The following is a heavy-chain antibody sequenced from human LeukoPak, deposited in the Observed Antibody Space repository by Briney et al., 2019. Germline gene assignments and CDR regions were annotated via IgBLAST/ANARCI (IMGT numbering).Heavy chain of an antibody. CDR2: INPNSGGT. D-gene: IGHD6-19*01. J-gene: IGHJ4*02. Sequence: ASVKLSCKASGYTFTSYGISWVRQAPGQGLEWIGWINPNSGGTNYAEKVQGRVTMTRDTSMSTAYMQLSRLRSEDTAVYYCESREYSGGWYIDFWGQGTLVTVSS. CDR3: ESREYSGGWYIDF. CDR1: GYTFTSYG. V-gene: IGHV1-2*02.